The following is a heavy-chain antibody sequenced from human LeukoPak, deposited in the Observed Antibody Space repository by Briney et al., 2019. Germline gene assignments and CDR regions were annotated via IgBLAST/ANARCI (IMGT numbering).Heavy chain of an antibody. V-gene: IGHV3-74*01. CDR3: ARDGGGSSGYYWGLGY. CDR1: GFTFTTFW. CDR2: INHDGSST. Sequence: GGSLRLSCATSGFTFTTFWMHWVRQAPGKGLVWVSRINHDGSSTNYVDSVKGRFTISRDNAKDTLYLQMNSLRAEDTAVYYCARDGGGSSGYYWGLGYWGQGTLVTVSS. D-gene: IGHD3-22*01. J-gene: IGHJ4*02.